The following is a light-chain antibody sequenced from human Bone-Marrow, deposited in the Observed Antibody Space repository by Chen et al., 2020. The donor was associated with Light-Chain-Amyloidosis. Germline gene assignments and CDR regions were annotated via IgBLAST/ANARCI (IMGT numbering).Light chain of an antibody. Sequence: QTALTQPASVSGSPGKSITISCTGTSSDVGGDNHVSWYQQHPDKAPKLMIYEVTNRPSWVPDRFSGSKSDNTASLTISGLPTEDEADYFCSSYTITNTLVFGSGTRVTVL. CDR1: SSDVGGDNH. V-gene: IGLV2-14*01. J-gene: IGLJ1*01. CDR2: EVT. CDR3: SSYTITNTLV.